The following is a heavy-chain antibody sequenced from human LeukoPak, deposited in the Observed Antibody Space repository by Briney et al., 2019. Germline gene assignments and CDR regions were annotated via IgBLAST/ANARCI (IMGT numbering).Heavy chain of an antibody. V-gene: IGHV3-23*01. CDR2: ISGSGGST. D-gene: IGHD3-9*01. J-gene: IGHJ4*02. CDR1: GFTFSIYA. Sequence: AGGSLRLSCAASGFTFSIYAMSWVHQAPGKGLEWVSDISGSGGSTYYADSVKGRFTISRDNSKNTLYLQMNSLRAEDTAVYYCAKDLHYDILTGYFPYWGQGTLVTVSS. CDR3: AKDLHYDILTGYFPY.